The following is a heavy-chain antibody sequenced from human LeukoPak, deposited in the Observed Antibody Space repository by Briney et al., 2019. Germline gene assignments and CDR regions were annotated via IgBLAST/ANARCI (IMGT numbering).Heavy chain of an antibody. D-gene: IGHD3-3*01. CDR2: FDPEDGET. CDR1: GYTLTELS. V-gene: IGHV1-24*01. CDR3: ATQRFGVVIRAHDAFDI. J-gene: IGHJ3*02. Sequence: ASVKVSCKVSGYTLTELSMHWVRQAPGKGLEWMGGFDPEDGETIYAQKFQGRVTMTEDTSTDTAYMKLSSLRSEDTAVYYCATQRFGVVIRAHDAFDIWGQGTMVTVSS.